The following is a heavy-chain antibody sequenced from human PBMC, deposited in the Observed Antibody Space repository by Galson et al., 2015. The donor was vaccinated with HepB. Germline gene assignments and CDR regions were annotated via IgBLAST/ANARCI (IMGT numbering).Heavy chain of an antibody. CDR3: AKDRVPDGYSYAYLDS. Sequence: SLRLSCAASGFTFSSYAMTWVRQAPGTGLQWVSAIGGSGSSAYYADSVKGRFTISRDNSKNTLYLQMNSLRAEDTAVYYCAKDRVPDGYSYAYLDSWGRGTLVTVSS. J-gene: IGHJ4*02. CDR2: IGGSGSSA. CDR1: GFTFSSYA. V-gene: IGHV3-23*01. D-gene: IGHD5-18*01.